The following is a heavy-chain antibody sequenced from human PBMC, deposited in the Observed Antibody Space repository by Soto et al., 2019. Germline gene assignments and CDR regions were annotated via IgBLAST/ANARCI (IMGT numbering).Heavy chain of an antibody. CDR1: GGTFSSYA. D-gene: IGHD3-22*01. Sequence: ASVKVSCKASGGTFSSYAISWVRQAPGQGLEWMGGIIPIFGTANYAQKFQGRVTITADESTSTAYMELSSLRSEDTAVYYCARGVSSGYKLLASPEIAFDIWGQGTMVTVSS. J-gene: IGHJ3*02. CDR3: ARGVSSGYKLLASPEIAFDI. V-gene: IGHV1-69*13. CDR2: IIPIFGTA.